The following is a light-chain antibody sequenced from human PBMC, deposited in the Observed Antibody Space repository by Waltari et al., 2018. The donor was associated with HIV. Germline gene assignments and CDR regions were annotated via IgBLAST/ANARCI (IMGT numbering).Light chain of an antibody. CDR3: QQYYSTPIT. CDR2: WAS. CDR1: QSVLYSSDNKNY. Sequence: DIVMTQSPDSLAVSLGERATINCKSSQSVLYSSDNKNYLVWYQQKPGQPPKLLIYWASTRESGVPDRFSGSGSGTDFTLTISSPQAEDVAVYYCQQYYSTPITFGQGTRLEIK. V-gene: IGKV4-1*01. J-gene: IGKJ5*01.